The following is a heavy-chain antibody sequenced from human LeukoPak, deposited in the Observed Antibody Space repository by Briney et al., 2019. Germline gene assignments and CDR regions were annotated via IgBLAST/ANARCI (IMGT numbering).Heavy chain of an antibody. CDR1: GGSFSGYY. Sequence: SETLSLTCAVCGGSFSGYYWSWIRQPPGKGLEWIGEINHSGSTNYNPSLKSRVTISVDTSKNQFSLKLSSVTAADTAVYYCARGRWDRCSSTSCYTRYYYYYYMDVWGKGTTVTVSS. V-gene: IGHV4-34*01. CDR2: INHSGST. CDR3: ARGRWDRCSSTSCYTRYYYYYYMDV. J-gene: IGHJ6*03. D-gene: IGHD2-2*02.